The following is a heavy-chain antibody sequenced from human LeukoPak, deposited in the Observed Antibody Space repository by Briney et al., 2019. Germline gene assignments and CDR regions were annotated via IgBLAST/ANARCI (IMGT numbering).Heavy chain of an antibody. CDR3: ARDSEVADFDY. Sequence: GGSLRLSCAASGFTFDDYAMHWVRQAPGKGLEWVSGISWNSGSIGYADSVKGRFTISRDNAKNSLYLQMNSLRAEDTAVYYCARDSEVADFDYWGQGTLVTVSS. CDR2: ISWNSGSI. V-gene: IGHV3-9*01. J-gene: IGHJ4*02. D-gene: IGHD6-19*01. CDR1: GFTFDDYA.